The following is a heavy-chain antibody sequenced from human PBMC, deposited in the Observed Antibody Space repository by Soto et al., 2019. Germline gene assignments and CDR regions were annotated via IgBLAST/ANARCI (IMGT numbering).Heavy chain of an antibody. Sequence: SETLSLTCTVSGGSISSGGYYWSWIRQHPGKGLEWIGYIYYSGSTYYNPSLKSRVTISVDTSKNQFSLKLSSVTAADTAVYYCARDSRNWNAPLQPKNWFDPWGQGTLVTVSS. V-gene: IGHV4-31*03. D-gene: IGHD1-1*01. J-gene: IGHJ5*02. CDR3: ARDSRNWNAPLQPKNWFDP. CDR1: GGSISSGGYY. CDR2: IYYSGST.